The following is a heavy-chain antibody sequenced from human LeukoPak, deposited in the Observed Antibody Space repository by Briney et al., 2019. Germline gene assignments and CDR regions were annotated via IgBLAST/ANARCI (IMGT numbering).Heavy chain of an antibody. CDR1: GYTFTSYA. V-gene: IGHV1-3*01. D-gene: IGHD1-26*01. CDR2: INAGNGNT. Sequence: ASVKVSCKASGYTFTSYAMHWVRQAPGQRLEWMGWINAGNGNTKYSQKFQGRVTITRDTFASTAYMELSSLRSEDTAVYYCARDRPSGSYSDYWGQGTLVTVSS. J-gene: IGHJ4*02. CDR3: ARDRPSGSYSDY.